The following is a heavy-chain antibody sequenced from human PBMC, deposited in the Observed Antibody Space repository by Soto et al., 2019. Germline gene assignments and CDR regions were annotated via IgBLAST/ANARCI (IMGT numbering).Heavy chain of an antibody. Sequence: PGGSLRLSCAAPGFPFSDYYMTWIRQAPVKGLEWVSYISGSSIIISYADSVKGRFTISRDNAKNSLSLQMSTLRAEDTAVYYCARGGGFWSGYYRDWFDPWGQGTLVTVS. D-gene: IGHD3-3*01. CDR2: ISGSSIII. CDR3: ARGGGFWSGYYRDWFDP. CDR1: GFPFSDYY. V-gene: IGHV3-11*01. J-gene: IGHJ5*02.